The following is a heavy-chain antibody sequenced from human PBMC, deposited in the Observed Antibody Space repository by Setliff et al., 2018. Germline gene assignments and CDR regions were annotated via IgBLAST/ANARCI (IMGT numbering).Heavy chain of an antibody. CDR2: IFWDDDK. D-gene: IGHD2-2*01. Sequence: PPGKALEWLAIIFWDDDKRYSPSLKNRLTITKDSLKRQVVLTMTNVDPVDTATYYCVHRPGYCFTTTCWNFDYWGQGALVTVSS. V-gene: IGHV2-5*02. J-gene: IGHJ4*02. CDR3: VHRPGYCFTTTCWNFDY.